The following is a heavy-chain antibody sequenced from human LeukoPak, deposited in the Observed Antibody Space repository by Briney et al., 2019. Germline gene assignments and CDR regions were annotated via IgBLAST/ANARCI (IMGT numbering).Heavy chain of an antibody. CDR2: LHTSGST. CDR1: GGSINSYY. V-gene: IGHV4-4*07. J-gene: IGHJ4*02. Sequence: PSETLSLTCTVSGGSINSYYWSWIRQPAGEGLEWIGRLHTSGSTHYNPSLKSRVTMSVDTSKNQFSLKLSSVTAADTAVYYCARDFGYGDYFFDDWGQGTLVTVSS. D-gene: IGHD4-17*01. CDR3: ARDFGYGDYFFDD.